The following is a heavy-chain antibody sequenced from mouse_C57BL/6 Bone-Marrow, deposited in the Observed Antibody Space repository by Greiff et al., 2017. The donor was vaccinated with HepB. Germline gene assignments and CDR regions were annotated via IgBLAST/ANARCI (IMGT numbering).Heavy chain of an antibody. D-gene: IGHD2-5*01. J-gene: IGHJ2*01. CDR1: GYTFTSYW. CDR3: ASYSNPDY. Sequence: VQLQQSGAELAKPGASVKLSCKASGYTFTSYWMHWVKQRPGQGLEWIGYINPSSGYTKYNQKFKDKATLTADKSSSTAYMQLSSLKYEDSADYYGASYSNPDYWGQGTTLTVSS. V-gene: IGHV1-7*01. CDR2: INPSSGYT.